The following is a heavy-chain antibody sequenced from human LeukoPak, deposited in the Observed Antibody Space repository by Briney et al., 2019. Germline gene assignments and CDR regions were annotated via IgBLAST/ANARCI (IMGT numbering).Heavy chain of an antibody. CDR2: IYYSGST. J-gene: IGHJ1*01. CDR3: ARSPAGRYYDCL. CDR1: GGSISSYY. D-gene: IGHD3-3*01. V-gene: IGHV4-59*01. Sequence: SETLSLTCTVSGGSISSYYWSWIRQPPGKGLEWIGYIYYSGSTNYNPSLKSRVTISVDTSKNQFSLKLSSVTAADTAVYYCARSPAGRYYDCLWGQGTLVTVSS.